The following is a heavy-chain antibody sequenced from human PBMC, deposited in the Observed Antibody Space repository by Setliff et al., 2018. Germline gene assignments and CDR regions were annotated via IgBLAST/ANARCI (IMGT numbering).Heavy chain of an antibody. CDR2: VYHRGST. D-gene: IGHD1-1*01. V-gene: IGHV4-39*02. CDR3: AKDRYSFGSQMYWNSFSL. J-gene: IGHJ3*01. CDR1: GGPISSSSYY. Sequence: SETLSLTCSASGGPISSSSYYWVWIRQPPGKGLEWIASVYHRGSTYYNPSLKSRVTISVDMSRNQFSLQLKSATAADTAVYYCAKDRYSFGSQMYWNSFSLWGPGTMVTVSS.